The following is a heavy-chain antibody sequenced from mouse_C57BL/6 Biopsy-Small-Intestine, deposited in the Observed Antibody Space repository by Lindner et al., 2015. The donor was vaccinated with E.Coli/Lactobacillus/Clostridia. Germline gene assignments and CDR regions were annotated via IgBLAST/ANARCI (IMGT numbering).Heavy chain of an antibody. J-gene: IGHJ2*01. CDR2: ISRASRTI. CDR1: GFTFSDYG. CDR3: ARQDVNSPFDY. V-gene: IGHV5-17*01. Sequence: VQLQESGGGLVQPGGSLKLSCATPGFTFSDYGVHWVRQAPDKGLEWVAYISRASRTIYYADTVKGRFTISRDNAKNTLFLQMTSLKSEDTAMYYCARQDVNSPFDYWGQGTTLTVSS.